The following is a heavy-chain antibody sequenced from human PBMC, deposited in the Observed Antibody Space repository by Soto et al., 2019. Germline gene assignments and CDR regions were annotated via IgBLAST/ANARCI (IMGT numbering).Heavy chain of an antibody. J-gene: IGHJ4*02. V-gene: IGHV3-30*03. D-gene: IGHD2-21*02. CDR2: VSDDGRNK. Sequence: QVQLVESGGGVVQPGRSLRLSCAASGFTFSSYGMHWVRQVPGKGMEWVALVSDDGRNKYYAESVRGRFTISRDNSKNTLDLQMDSLRAEDTAVYYCAQSRIMTAHFDYWGQGTLVTVAS. CDR3: AQSRIMTAHFDY. CDR1: GFTFSSYG.